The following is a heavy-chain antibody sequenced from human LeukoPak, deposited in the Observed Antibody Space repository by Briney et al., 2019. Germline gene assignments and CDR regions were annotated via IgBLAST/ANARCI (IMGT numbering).Heavy chain of an antibody. J-gene: IGHJ4*02. Sequence: GGSLRLSCAASGFTFSRSWMHWVRQAPGKGLEWVADIKEDGSDKYYGDSVKGRFTISRDNAKNSVYLQMNSLSPEDTAIYFCATLAFDSWGRGTLVTVSS. D-gene: IGHD3-3*02. CDR3: ATLAFDS. CDR2: IKEDGSDK. CDR1: GFTFSRSW. V-gene: IGHV3-7*01.